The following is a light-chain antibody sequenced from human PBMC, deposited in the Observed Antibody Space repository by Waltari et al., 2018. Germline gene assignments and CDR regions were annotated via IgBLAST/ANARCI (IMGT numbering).Light chain of an antibody. CDR3: QQRRNWPLT. CDR1: QSVNNY. CDR2: GAS. V-gene: IGKV3-11*01. Sequence: DIVLTQSPATLSLSPGERATLSCRASQSVNNYLAWYQQKPGQAPRLLIYGASNRATGSPARFSGSGSGTDFTLTISTLEPEDFAVYYCQQRRNWPLTFGGGTKVEIK. J-gene: IGKJ4*01.